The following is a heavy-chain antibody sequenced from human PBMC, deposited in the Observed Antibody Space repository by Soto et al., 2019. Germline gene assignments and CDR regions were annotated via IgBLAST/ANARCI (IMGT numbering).Heavy chain of an antibody. CDR1: GGSISSGGYY. D-gene: IGHD3-22*01. CDR2: IYYSGSP. CDR3: ARRLYYDSSGFEGGGMDV. Sequence: ETLSLTCTVSGGSISSGGYYWSWIRQHPGKGLEWIGYIYYSGSPYYNPSLESRVTISVDTSKILFSLKLSFVTAADTAVYYCARRLYYDSSGFEGGGMDVWGQGTTVTVSS. V-gene: IGHV4-39*01. J-gene: IGHJ6*02.